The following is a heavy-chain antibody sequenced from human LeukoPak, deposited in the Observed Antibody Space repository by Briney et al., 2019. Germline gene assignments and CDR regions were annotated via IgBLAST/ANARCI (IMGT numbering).Heavy chain of an antibody. CDR1: GYSSTSYW. J-gene: IGHJ4*02. CDR2: IDPSDSYT. V-gene: IGHV5-10-1*01. D-gene: IGHD3-10*01. CDR3: ARENVLLWFGELLYEFDY. Sequence: GESLRISCQGSGYSSTSYWISWVRQMPGKGLEWMGRIDPSDSYTNYSPSFQGHVTISADKSISTAYLQWSSLKASDTAMYYCARENVLLWFGELLYEFDYWGQGTLVTVSS.